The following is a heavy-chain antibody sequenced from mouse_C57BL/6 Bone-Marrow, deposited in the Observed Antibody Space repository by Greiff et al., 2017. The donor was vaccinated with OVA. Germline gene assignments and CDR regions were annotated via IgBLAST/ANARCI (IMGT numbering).Heavy chain of an antibody. Sequence: VKLVESGAELVRPGASVKLSCKASGYTFTDYYINWVKQRPGQGLEWIARIYPGSGNTYYNEKFKGKATLTAEKSSSTAYMQLSSLTSEDSAVYFCARGKASDYGTPYAMDYWGQGTSVTVSS. CDR3: ARGKASDYGTPYAMDY. J-gene: IGHJ4*01. CDR1: GYTFTDYY. D-gene: IGHD2-1*01. CDR2: IYPGSGNT. V-gene: IGHV1-76*01.